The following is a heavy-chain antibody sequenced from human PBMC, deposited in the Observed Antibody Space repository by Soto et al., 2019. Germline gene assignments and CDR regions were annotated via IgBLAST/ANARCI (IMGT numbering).Heavy chain of an antibody. J-gene: IGHJ3*02. CDR1: GGTFSSYT. Sequence: QVQLVQSGAEVKKPGSSVKVSCKASGGTFSSYTISWVRQAPGQGLEWMGRIILILGIANYAQKFQGRVTITADKSTSTADMELGSLRSEDTAGYYCASVNVAWELGDAVDIWGQGTMVTVSS. V-gene: IGHV1-69*02. D-gene: IGHD1-26*01. CDR3: ASVNVAWELGDAVDI. CDR2: IILILGIA.